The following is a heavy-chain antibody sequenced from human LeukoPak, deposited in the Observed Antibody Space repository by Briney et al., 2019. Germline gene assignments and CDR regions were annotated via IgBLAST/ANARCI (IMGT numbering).Heavy chain of an antibody. Sequence: ASVKVSCKASEYTFTDYYIHWVRQAPGQGLEWMGWITTSNGNTKYAQKLQGRVTMTTDTSTTTAYMELRSLASDDTAVYYCARVEAGFHDYWGQEPWSPSPQ. CDR2: ITTSNGNT. CDR3: ARVEAGFHDY. V-gene: IGHV1-18*04. CDR1: EYTFTDYY. J-gene: IGHJ4*01. D-gene: IGHD1-1*01.